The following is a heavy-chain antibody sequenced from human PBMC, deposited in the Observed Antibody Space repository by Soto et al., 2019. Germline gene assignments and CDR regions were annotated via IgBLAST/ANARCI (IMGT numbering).Heavy chain of an antibody. CDR1: GFNVGDYE. CDR2: ITSGGTVF. CDR3: ARGRYALGV. D-gene: IGHD3-9*01. Sequence: GGSLRLSCAVSGFNVGDYEMNWVRQAPGKGLEWISMITSGGTVFYYADSVRGRFAISRDDTENSLHLQMNSLRVEDTAMYYCARGRYALGVWGQGTTVTVSS. V-gene: IGHV3-48*03. J-gene: IGHJ6*02.